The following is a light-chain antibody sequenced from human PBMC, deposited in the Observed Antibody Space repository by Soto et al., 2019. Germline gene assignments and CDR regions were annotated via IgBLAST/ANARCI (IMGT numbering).Light chain of an antibody. CDR3: QSYDSSLSGWV. Sequence: QYVLTQPPSVSGAPGQRVTISCTWSSSNIGAGYDVHWYQQLPGTAPKLLIYGNSNRPSGVPDRFSGSKSGTSASLAITGHQAEDEADYYCQSYDSSLSGWVFGGGTKLTVL. V-gene: IGLV1-40*01. CDR1: SSNIGAGYD. J-gene: IGLJ3*02. CDR2: GNS.